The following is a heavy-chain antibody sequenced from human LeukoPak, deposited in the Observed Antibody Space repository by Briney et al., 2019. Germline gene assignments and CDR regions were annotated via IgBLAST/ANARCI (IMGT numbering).Heavy chain of an antibody. V-gene: IGHV1-2*02. CDR1: EYSFTDYY. CDR2: INPNTGGT. Sequence: ASVKVSCKASEYSFTDYYIHWVRRAPGQGLEWMGWINPNTGGTNYAQKFQGRVTMTRDTSINTAYMDLSRLRSDDTAMYYCARAAGYSSDWGVFEYWAREPWSPSPQ. J-gene: IGHJ4*02. D-gene: IGHD6-19*01. CDR3: ARAAGYSSDWGVFEY.